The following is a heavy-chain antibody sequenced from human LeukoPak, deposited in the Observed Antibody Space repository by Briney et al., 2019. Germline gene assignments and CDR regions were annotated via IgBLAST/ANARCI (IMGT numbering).Heavy chain of an antibody. Sequence: SETLSLTCAVYGGSFSGYYWSWIRQPPGKGLEWIGEINHSGSTNYNPSLKSRVTISVDTSKNQISLKLSSVTAADTAVYYGARGRDYYYYGMDVWGQGTTVTVSS. V-gene: IGHV4-34*01. J-gene: IGHJ6*02. CDR3: ARGRDYYYYGMDV. CDR1: GGSFSGYY. CDR2: INHSGST.